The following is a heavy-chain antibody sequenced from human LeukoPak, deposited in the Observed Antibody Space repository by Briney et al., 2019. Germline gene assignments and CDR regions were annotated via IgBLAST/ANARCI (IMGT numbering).Heavy chain of an antibody. Sequence: GESLKISCKGSGYSFTSYWIGWVRQMPGKGLEWMGIIYPGDSDTRYSPSFQGQVTISADKSISTAYLQWSSLKASDTAMYYCARAKDFWSGYYPPPPPFPDYWGQGTLVTVSS. D-gene: IGHD3-3*01. CDR1: GYSFTSYW. CDR2: IYPGDSDT. J-gene: IGHJ4*02. V-gene: IGHV5-51*01. CDR3: ARAKDFWSGYYPPPPPFPDY.